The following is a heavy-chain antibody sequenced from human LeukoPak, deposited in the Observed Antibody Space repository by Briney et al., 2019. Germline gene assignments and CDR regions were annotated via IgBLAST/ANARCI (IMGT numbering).Heavy chain of an antibody. J-gene: IGHJ4*02. V-gene: IGHV1-2*04. CDR2: INPNSGGT. Sequence: GASVKVSCKASGYTFTGYYTHWVRQAPGQGLEWMGWINPNSGGTNYAQKFQGWVTMTRDTSISTAYMELSRLRSDDTAVYYCARVWRGPTVTIPYYWGQGTLVTVSS. D-gene: IGHD4-17*01. CDR3: ARVWRGPTVTIPYY. CDR1: GYTFTGYY.